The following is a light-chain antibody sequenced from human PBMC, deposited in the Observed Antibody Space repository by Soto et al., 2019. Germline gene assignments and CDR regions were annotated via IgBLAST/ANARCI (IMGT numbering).Light chain of an antibody. CDR3: QQRSNWGT. J-gene: IGKJ1*01. V-gene: IGKV3-11*01. CDR1: QSLSSN. CDR2: DAS. Sequence: EIVLTQSPDTLSLSPGEGATLSCRASQSLSSNFLAWYQQKPGQAPRLLIYDASNRATGIPARFSGSGSGTEFTLTISSLEPEDFAVDYCQQRSNWGTFGQGTKVDIK.